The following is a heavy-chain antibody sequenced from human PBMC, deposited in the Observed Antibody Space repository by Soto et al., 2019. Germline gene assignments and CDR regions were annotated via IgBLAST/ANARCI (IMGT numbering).Heavy chain of an antibody. J-gene: IGHJ6*02. D-gene: IGHD2-2*02. V-gene: IGHV1-2*02. Sequence: QVQLVQSRAEVKKPGASVNVSCKASGYTFTDYYIYWLRQAPGHGLEWMGWINPNSGATNYAHNFQGRVTMTRDTSLRAANMELSRLSSDDTAVYYCAKDQGGYMVSGMDVWGQGTTVTVSS. CDR2: INPNSGAT. CDR1: GYTFTDYY. CDR3: AKDQGGYMVSGMDV.